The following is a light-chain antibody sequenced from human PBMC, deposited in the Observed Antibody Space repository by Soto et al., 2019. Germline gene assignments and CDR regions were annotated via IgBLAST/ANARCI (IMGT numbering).Light chain of an antibody. CDR2: DVS. J-gene: IGKJ2*01. Sequence: AIQMTQSPSSLSASVGDRVTISCRASQDIRNTVAWYQEKPGEAPTLLIYDVSRLESGVPSRFSGSGSGTEFTLTINSLQPDDFATYYCQQYDTYYTFGQGTKVDIK. CDR1: QDIRNT. CDR3: QQYDTYYT. V-gene: IGKV1-13*02.